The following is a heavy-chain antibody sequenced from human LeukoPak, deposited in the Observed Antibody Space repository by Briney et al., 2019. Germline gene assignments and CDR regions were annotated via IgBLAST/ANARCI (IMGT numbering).Heavy chain of an antibody. V-gene: IGHV1-69*04. CDR3: ARDKRDIVATIYLYYYYGMDV. CDR2: IIPILGIA. CDR1: GGTFSSYA. D-gene: IGHD5-12*01. J-gene: IGHJ6*02. Sequence: SVKVSCKASGGTFSSYAISWVRQAPGQGLEWMGRIIPILGIANYAQKFQGRVTITADKSTSTAYMELSSLRSEDTAVYYCARDKRDIVATIYLYYYYGMDVWGQGTTVTVSS.